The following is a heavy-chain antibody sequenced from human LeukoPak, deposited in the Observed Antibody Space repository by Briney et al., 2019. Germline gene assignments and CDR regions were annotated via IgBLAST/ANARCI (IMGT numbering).Heavy chain of an antibody. CDR1: GFTFSSYA. V-gene: IGHV3-64D*06. CDR3: VKDRRYYYGSGSYYNNYFDY. Sequence: PGGSLRLSCSASGFTFSSYAMHWVRQAPGKGLEYVSAISSNGGSTYYADSVKGRLTISRDNSKNTLYLQMSSLRAEDTAVYYCVKDRRYYYGSGSYYNNYFDYWGQGTLVTVSS. D-gene: IGHD3-10*01. CDR2: ISSNGGST. J-gene: IGHJ4*02.